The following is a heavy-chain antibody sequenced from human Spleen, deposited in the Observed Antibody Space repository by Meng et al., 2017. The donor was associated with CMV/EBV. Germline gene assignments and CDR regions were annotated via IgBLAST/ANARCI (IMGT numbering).Heavy chain of an antibody. Sequence: SCAASGFIFSTYGMHWVRQAPGKGLEWVAFIRYDGSNKYYADSVKGRFTISRDNSKNTLYLQMNSLRAEDTAVYYCARHSTEATISDYWGQGTLVTVSS. CDR1: GFIFSTYG. J-gene: IGHJ4*02. CDR2: IRYDGSNK. V-gene: IGHV3-33*01. CDR3: ARHSTEATISDY. D-gene: IGHD5-12*01.